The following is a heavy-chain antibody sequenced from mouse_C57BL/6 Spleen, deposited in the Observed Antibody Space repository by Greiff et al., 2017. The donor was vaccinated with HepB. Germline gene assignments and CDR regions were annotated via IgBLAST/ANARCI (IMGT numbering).Heavy chain of an antibody. CDR1: GYTFTSYW. Sequence: QVQLQQPGAELVKPGASVKMSCKASGYTFTSYWITWVKQRPGQGLEWIGDIYPGSGSTNYNEKFKSKATLTVDTSSSTAYMQLSSLTSEDSAVYYCAREYYDPWYFDVWGTGTTVTVSS. CDR2: IYPGSGST. J-gene: IGHJ1*03. CDR3: AREYYDPWYFDV. V-gene: IGHV1-55*01. D-gene: IGHD2-4*01.